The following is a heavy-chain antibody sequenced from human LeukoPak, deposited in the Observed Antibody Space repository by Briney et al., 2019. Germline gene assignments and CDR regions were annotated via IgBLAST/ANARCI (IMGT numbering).Heavy chain of an antibody. J-gene: IGHJ3*02. Sequence: KTSETLSLTCTVSGGSISSYYWSWIRQPPGKGLEWIGYIYYSGSTNYNPSLKSRVTISVDTSKNQFSLKLSSVTAANTAVYHCAREGTAGTAFDIWGQGTMLTVSS. CDR1: GGSISSYY. V-gene: IGHV4-59*01. D-gene: IGHD6-13*01. CDR2: IYYSGST. CDR3: AREGTAGTAFDI.